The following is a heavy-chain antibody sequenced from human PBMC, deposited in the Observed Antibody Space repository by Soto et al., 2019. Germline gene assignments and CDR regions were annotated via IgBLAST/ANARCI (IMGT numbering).Heavy chain of an antibody. CDR3: ARTILWFGEFPSFDGMDV. D-gene: IGHD3-10*01. V-gene: IGHV4-59*01. J-gene: IGHJ6*02. CDR1: GGSINSYY. CDR2: IYYSGST. Sequence: SETLTLTCTVSGGSINSYYWSWIRQPPGKGLEWIGYIYYSGSTNYNPSLKSRVTISVDTSKNQFSLKLSSVTAADTAVYYCARTILWFGEFPSFDGMDVWGQGTTVTVSS.